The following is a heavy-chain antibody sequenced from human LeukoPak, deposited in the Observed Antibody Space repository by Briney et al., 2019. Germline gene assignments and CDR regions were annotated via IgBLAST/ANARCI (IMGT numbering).Heavy chain of an antibody. J-gene: IGHJ5*02. V-gene: IGHV4-38-2*01. CDR1: RYTISSAWS. Sequence: SETLSLTCVASRYTISSAWSRCFLRQPPGEGLEWIRRVYYSGGTYYNPSLKSRVTISRDTSKNQFSLKVNSVNVADTAVYYCTGVGYSAGPNVGCCNYIDPWGQGTLVTVSS. CDR2: VYYSGGT. CDR3: TGVGYSAGPNVGCCNYIDP. D-gene: IGHD1-7*01.